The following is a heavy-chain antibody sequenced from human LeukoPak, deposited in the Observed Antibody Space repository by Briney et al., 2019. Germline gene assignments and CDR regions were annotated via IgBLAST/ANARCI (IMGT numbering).Heavy chain of an antibody. CDR1: GFTFDDYG. V-gene: IGHV3-43*02. J-gene: IGHJ4*02. Sequence: GGSLRLSCAASGFTFDDYGMHWVRQAPGKGLEWVSLISGDGGSTYYADSVKGRFTISRDNSKNTLYLQMNSLRAEDTAVYYCARDLSTYYYDSSGPFDYWGQGTLVTVSS. CDR3: ARDLSTYYYDSSGPFDY. CDR2: ISGDGGST. D-gene: IGHD3-22*01.